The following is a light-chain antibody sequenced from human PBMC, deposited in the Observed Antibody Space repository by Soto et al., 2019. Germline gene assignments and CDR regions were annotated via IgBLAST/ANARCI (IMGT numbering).Light chain of an antibody. V-gene: IGKV3-20*01. J-gene: IGKJ1*01. CDR3: QQYGSSPTWT. CDR2: GAS. Sequence: EIVLTQSPGTLSLSPGERATLSCRASQSVSSTYLAWYQQKPGQAPRLLIYGASSRATGIPDRFSGSGSGTYFTLTISRLEPEDFAAYYWQQYGSSPTWTFGQGTKVESK. CDR1: QSVSSTY.